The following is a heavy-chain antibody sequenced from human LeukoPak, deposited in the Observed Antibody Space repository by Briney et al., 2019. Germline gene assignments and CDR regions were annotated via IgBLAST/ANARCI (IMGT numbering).Heavy chain of an antibody. Sequence: PGGSLRLSCSASGFTFSNYDIHWVRQATGKGLAWVSAIGSSGDTYYIDSVKGLFTISRESAKNSLYLQTNSLRAEDTAVYYCVRQPDSARYGFDFWGQGTLVTVSS. V-gene: IGHV3-13*01. CDR3: VRQPDSARYGFDF. CDR1: GFTFSNYD. J-gene: IGHJ4*02. CDR2: IGSSGDT. D-gene: IGHD1-26*01.